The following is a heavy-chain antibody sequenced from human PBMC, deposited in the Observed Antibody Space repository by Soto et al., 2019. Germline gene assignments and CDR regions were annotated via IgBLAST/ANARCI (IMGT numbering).Heavy chain of an antibody. V-gene: IGHV4-39*01. CDR1: GGSISSSSYY. CDR2: IYYSGST. Sequence: TSETLSLTCTVSGGSISSSSYYWGWIRQPPGKGLEWIGSIYYSGSTYYNPSLKSRVTISVDTSKNQFSLKLSSVTAADTAVYYCARIYYDYVWGSYLANYFDYWGQGTLVTVSS. D-gene: IGHD3-16*01. J-gene: IGHJ4*02. CDR3: ARIYYDYVWGSYLANYFDY.